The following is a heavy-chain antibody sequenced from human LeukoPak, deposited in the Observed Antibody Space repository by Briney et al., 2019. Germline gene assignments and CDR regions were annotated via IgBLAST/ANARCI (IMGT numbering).Heavy chain of an antibody. V-gene: IGHV4-31*03. CDR1: GASFNTGDYY. Sequence: SETLSLTCIVSGASFNTGDYYWNWICQHPGKGLEWIGYIYNSGSTYYNPSLKSRVTIPVDTSKNHFSLRLTSVTAADSAVYYCARGAPPDSWGQGTLVTASS. J-gene: IGHJ4*02. CDR2: IYNSGST. CDR3: ARGAPPDS.